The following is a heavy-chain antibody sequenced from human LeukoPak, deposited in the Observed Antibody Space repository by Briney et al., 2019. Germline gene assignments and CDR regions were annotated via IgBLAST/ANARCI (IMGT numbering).Heavy chain of an antibody. D-gene: IGHD6-13*01. V-gene: IGHV3-7*01. J-gene: IGHJ3*02. CDR1: GFTFSSYW. Sequence: GGSLRLSCAASGFTFSSYWMSWVRQAPGKGLEWVADIKQDGSEKYYVDSVKGRFTISRDNAKNSLYLQMNSLRAEDTAVYFCARVRDSSNRLFNDAFDIWGQGTMVTVSS. CDR3: ARVRDSSNRLFNDAFDI. CDR2: IKQDGSEK.